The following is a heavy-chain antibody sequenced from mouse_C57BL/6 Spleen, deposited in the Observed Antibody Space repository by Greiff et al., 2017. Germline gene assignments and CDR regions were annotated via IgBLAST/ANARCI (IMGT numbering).Heavy chain of an antibody. CDR1: GYTFTSYW. J-gene: IGHJ2*01. V-gene: IGHV1-55*01. D-gene: IGHD2-5*01. Sequence: QVQLQQPGAELVKPGASVKMSCKASGYTFTSYWITWVQQRPGQGLEWIGDIYPGSGSTNYNEKLKSKATLSVDTSSSTPNMQLSSLTSRDSAVYYCASLAYYSNLYYFGYWGQGTTLTVAS. CDR3: ASLAYYSNLYYFGY. CDR2: IYPGSGST.